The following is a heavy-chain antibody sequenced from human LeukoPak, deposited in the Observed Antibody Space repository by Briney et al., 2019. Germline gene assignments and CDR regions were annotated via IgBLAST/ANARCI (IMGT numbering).Heavy chain of an antibody. Sequence: GASVKVSCKASGYTFTSYYMHWVRQAPGQGPEWMGIINPSGGSTSYAQKFQGRVTMTRDMSTSTVYMELSSLRSEDTAVYYCARWDINYYASSGYPRGWFDPWGQGTLVTVSS. J-gene: IGHJ5*02. CDR2: INPSGGST. CDR3: ARWDINYYASSGYPRGWFDP. D-gene: IGHD3-22*01. CDR1: GYTFTSYY. V-gene: IGHV1-46*01.